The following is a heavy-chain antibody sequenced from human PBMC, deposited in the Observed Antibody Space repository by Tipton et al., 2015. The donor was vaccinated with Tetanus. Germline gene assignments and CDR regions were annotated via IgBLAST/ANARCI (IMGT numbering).Heavy chain of an antibody. CDR1: GASVRRGDYS. J-gene: IGHJ4*02. CDR2: VSYSGRT. CDR3: ARIHDFWSGYFDF. Sequence: TLSLTCTVSGASVRRGDYSWNWIRQPPGKGLEWLAYVSYSGRTNSNYFLKSRITVSQDASKNQFSLRLSSVTAADTAVYYCARIHDFWSGYFDFWGQGTLVTVSP. V-gene: IGHV4-61*08. D-gene: IGHD3-3*01.